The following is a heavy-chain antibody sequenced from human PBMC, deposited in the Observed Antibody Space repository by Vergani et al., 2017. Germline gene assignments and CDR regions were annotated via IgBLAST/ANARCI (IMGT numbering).Heavy chain of an antibody. CDR3: AKDREETYQLLLPEY. CDR2: ISSSGGAT. D-gene: IGHD2-15*01. CDR1: GFTFSNFA. V-gene: IGHV3-23*04. Sequence: VQLVESGGGVVQPGTSLRLSCVVSGFTFSNFAMTWVRQAPGKGLEWISGISSSGGATYYTDSVKARFTVSRDNSKNTLFLQMNSLRAEDTAIYYCAKDREETYQLLLPEYWGQGTLVTVSS. J-gene: IGHJ4*02.